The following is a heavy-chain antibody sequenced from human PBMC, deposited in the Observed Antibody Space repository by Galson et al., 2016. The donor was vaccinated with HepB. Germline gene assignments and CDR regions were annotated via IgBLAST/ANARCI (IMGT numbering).Heavy chain of an antibody. Sequence: SLRLSCAASGFTFSSYGMHWVRQAPGKGLEWVAFISYDGSNKKYADSVKGRFTISRDNSKKTLYLQMNSLRAGDTAVYYCAKDGRIYCSSASCHGHFHYWGQGTLVTVSS. CDR3: AKDGRIYCSSASCHGHFHY. CDR1: GFTFSSYG. CDR2: ISYDGSNK. J-gene: IGHJ4*02. D-gene: IGHD2-2*01. V-gene: IGHV3-30*18.